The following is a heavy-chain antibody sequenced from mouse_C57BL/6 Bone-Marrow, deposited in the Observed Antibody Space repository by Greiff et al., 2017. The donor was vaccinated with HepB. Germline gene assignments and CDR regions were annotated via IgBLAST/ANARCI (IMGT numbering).Heavy chain of an antibody. CDR3: TRRLGRGYFGV. V-gene: IGHV1-15*01. D-gene: IGHD1-1*01. CDR1: GYTFTDYE. CDR2: IDPETGGT. Sequence: QVQLQQSGAELVRPGASVTLSCKASGYTFTDYEMHWVKQTPVHGLEWIGAIDPETGGTAYNQKFKGKAILTADKSSSTAYMELRSLTSEDSAVYYCTRRLGRGYFGVWGTGTTVTVAS. J-gene: IGHJ1*03.